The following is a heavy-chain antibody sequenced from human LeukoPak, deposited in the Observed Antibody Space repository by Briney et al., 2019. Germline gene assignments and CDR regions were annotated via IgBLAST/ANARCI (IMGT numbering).Heavy chain of an antibody. J-gene: IGHJ6*03. Sequence: ASVKVSCKASGYTFTSYGISWVRQAPGQGLEWMGWISAYNGNTNYAQKLQGRVTMTTDTSTSTAYMELSSLRSEDTAVYYCAREIRFLEYYYYYMDVWGKGTTVTVSS. V-gene: IGHV1-18*01. CDR3: AREIRFLEYYYYYMDV. CDR2: ISAYNGNT. D-gene: IGHD3-3*01. CDR1: GYTFTSYG.